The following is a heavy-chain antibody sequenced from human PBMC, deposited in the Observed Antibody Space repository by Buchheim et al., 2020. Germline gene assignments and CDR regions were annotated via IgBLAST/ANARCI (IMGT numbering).Heavy chain of an antibody. CDR3: AKDVLMVYATLYYYGMDV. Sequence: QVQLVGSGGGVVQPGRSLRLSCAASGFTFSSYGMHWVRQAPGKGLEWVAFIRYDGSNKYYADSVKGRFTISRDNSKNELYLQMNSLRAEDTAVYYCAKDVLMVYATLYYYGMDVWGQGTT. V-gene: IGHV3-30*02. D-gene: IGHD2-8*01. J-gene: IGHJ6*02. CDR1: GFTFSSYG. CDR2: IRYDGSNK.